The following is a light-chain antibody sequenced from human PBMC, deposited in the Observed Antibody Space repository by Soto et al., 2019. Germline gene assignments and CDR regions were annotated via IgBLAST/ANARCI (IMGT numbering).Light chain of an antibody. Sequence: EIVLTQSPATLCLSPGERATLSCRASQSVSSYLAWYQQKPGQAPRLLIYDASNRATGIPARFSGSVSGTDFTLTISSLEPEDFAVYYCQQRSNWPPWTFGQGTKVDI. CDR1: QSVSSY. CDR3: QQRSNWPPWT. V-gene: IGKV3-11*01. J-gene: IGKJ1*01. CDR2: DAS.